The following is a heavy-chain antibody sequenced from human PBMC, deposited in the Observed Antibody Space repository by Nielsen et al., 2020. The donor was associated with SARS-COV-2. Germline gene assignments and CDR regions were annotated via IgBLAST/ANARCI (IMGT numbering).Heavy chain of an antibody. CDR2: ISGSGGST. Sequence: GESLKISCAASGFTFSSYWMHWVRQAPGKGLEWVSAISGSGGSTYYADSVKGRFTISRDNSKNTLYLQMNSLRAEDTAVYYCAKDDGGNPDYWGQGTLVTVSS. D-gene: IGHD4-23*01. J-gene: IGHJ4*02. CDR3: AKDDGGNPDY. CDR1: GFTFSSYW. V-gene: IGHV3-23*01.